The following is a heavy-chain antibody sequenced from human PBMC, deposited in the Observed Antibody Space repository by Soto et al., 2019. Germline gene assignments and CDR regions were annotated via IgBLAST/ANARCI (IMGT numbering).Heavy chain of an antibody. V-gene: IGHV4-30-2*01. Sequence: PSETLSLTCAVSGGSISSGGYSWSWIRQPPGKGLEWIGYMYHSGSTYYNPSLKSRVTISIDRSKNQFSLKLSSVTAADTAVYYCARSRIFVPARWDYWGQGTLVTVPS. CDR1: GGSISSGGYS. CDR3: ARSRIFVPARWDY. CDR2: MYHSGST. J-gene: IGHJ4*02. D-gene: IGHD2-15*01.